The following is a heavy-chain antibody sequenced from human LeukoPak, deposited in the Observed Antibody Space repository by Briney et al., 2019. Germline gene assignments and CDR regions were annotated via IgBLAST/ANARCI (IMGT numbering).Heavy chain of an antibody. CDR1: GYTFTAQY. CDR3: ARDRRFPTDY. V-gene: IGHV1-18*01. J-gene: IGHJ4*02. Sequence: ASVKVSCKASGYTFTAQYMHWVRQAPGQGLEWMGWISAYNGNTNYAQKLQGRVTMTTDTSTSTAYMELRSLRSDDTAVYYCARDRRFPTDYWGQGTLVTVSS. D-gene: IGHD3-3*01. CDR2: ISAYNGNT.